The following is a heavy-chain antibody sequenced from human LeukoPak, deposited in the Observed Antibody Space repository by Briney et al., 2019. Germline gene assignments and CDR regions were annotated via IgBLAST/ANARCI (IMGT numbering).Heavy chain of an antibody. Sequence: ASVTVSCKASGYTFTSYGISWVRHAPGQGLEWMGWISAYNGNTNYAQKLQGRVTMTTDTPTSTAYMELRSLRSDDTAVYCCARDDIVATITYDYWGQGTLVTVSS. D-gene: IGHD5-12*01. J-gene: IGHJ4*02. CDR2: ISAYNGNT. CDR3: ARDDIVATITYDY. V-gene: IGHV1-18*01. CDR1: GYTFTSYG.